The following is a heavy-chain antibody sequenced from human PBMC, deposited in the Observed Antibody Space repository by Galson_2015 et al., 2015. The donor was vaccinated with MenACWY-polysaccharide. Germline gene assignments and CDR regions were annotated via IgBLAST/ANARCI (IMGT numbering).Heavy chain of an antibody. CDR1: GFTFSNFA. V-gene: IGHV3-23*01. J-gene: IGHJ6*02. CDR2: LSSAGGDST. D-gene: IGHD3-3*01. CDR3: AKTSNFCSGRCCTSSSCYCLDV. Sequence: SLRLSCAASGFTFSNFAMSWVRRAPGKGLEWVSTLSSAGGDSTYYADSVRGRFTISRDNSKNTLYLQMNSLRAEDTAIYYCAKTSNFCSGRCCTSSSCYCLDVWGQAATVTGSS.